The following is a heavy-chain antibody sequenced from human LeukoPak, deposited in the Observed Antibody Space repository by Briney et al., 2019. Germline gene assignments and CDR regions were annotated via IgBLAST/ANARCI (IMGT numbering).Heavy chain of an antibody. D-gene: IGHD2-2*01. CDR1: GGSFSGYY. CDR2: INHSGST. V-gene: IGHV4-34*01. J-gene: IGHJ6*02. CDR3: ARGFLEVPAAIYYYYGMDV. Sequence: SETLSLTCAVYGGSFSGYYWSWIRQPPGKGLEWIGEINHSGSTNYNPSLKSRVTISVDTSKNQFSLKLSSVTAADTAVYYCARGFLEVPAAIYYYYGMDVWGQGTTVTVSS.